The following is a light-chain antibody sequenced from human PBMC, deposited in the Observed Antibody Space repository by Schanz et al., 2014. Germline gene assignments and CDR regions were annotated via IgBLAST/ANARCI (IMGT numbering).Light chain of an antibody. V-gene: IGKV3-11*01. CDR3: QQRSNWPPFT. Sequence: EIVLTQSPATLSLSPGERATLSCRASQSVTSWLAWYQQKPGQAPRLLIYDASNRATGIPARFSGSGSGTDFTLTISRLEPEDFAVYYCQQRSNWPPFTFGPGTKVDIK. CDR2: DAS. J-gene: IGKJ3*01. CDR1: QSVTSW.